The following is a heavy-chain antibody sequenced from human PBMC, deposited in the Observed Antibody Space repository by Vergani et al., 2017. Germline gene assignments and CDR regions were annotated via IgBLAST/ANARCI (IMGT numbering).Heavy chain of an antibody. D-gene: IGHD3-9*01. CDR2: ISWNSGGI. Sequence: EVQLVESGGGLVQPGRSLRLSCAASGFTFDDYAMHWVRQAPGKGLEWVSGISWNSGGIGYAASVKGRFTISRDNTKNSLYLQMNSLRAEDTALYYCAKDKFYDILPVGAFDFWGQGTMVTVSS. CDR1: GFTFDDYA. CDR3: AKDKFYDILPVGAFDF. V-gene: IGHV3-9*01. J-gene: IGHJ3*01.